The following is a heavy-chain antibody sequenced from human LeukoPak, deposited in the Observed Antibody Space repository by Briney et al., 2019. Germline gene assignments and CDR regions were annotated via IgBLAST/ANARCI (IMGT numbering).Heavy chain of an antibody. Sequence: SETLSLTCAVYGGSFSGYYWSWIRQPPGKGLERVGEINHSGSTNYNPSLKSRATISVDTSKNQFSLKLSSVTAADTAVYYCARLQLVLLRTYNWFDPWGQGTLVTVSS. CDR3: ARLQLVLLRTYNWFDP. J-gene: IGHJ5*02. CDR2: INHSGST. V-gene: IGHV4-34*01. CDR1: GGSFSGYY. D-gene: IGHD6-6*01.